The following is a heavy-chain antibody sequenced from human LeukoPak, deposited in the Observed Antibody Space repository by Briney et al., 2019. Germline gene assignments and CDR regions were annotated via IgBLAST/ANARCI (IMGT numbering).Heavy chain of an antibody. J-gene: IGHJ4*02. Sequence: GGCLRLSCAASGFTFSDYYMTWIRQAPGKGLEWVSSMSSGSRYIYYADSVRGRFTISRDNAKNSLYLLMNSLRAEDTAVYYCARDRPTGASRLFVVQWGQGTLVTVSS. CDR2: MSSGSRYI. CDR1: GFTFSDYY. V-gene: IGHV3-11*06. CDR3: ARDRPTGASRLFVVQ. D-gene: IGHD3-3*01.